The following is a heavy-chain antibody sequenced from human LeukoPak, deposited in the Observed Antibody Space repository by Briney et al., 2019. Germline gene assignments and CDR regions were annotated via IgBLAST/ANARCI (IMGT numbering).Heavy chain of an antibody. CDR1: GYSFTSYW. V-gene: IGHV5-51*01. CDR3: ARLRGCSSGWFPLDY. CDR2: IYPGDSDT. Sequence: GESLKISCKGSGYSFTSYWIGWVRQMPGKGLEWMGIIYPGDSDTRYSPSFQGQVTISADKSISTAYLQWSSLKASDTAMYYCARLRGCSSGWFPLDYWGQGTLVTVSS. J-gene: IGHJ4*02. D-gene: IGHD6-19*01.